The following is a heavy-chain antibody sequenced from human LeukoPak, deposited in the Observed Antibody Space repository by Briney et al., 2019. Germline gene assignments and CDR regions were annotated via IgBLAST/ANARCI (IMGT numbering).Heavy chain of an antibody. J-gene: IGHJ3*01. CDR2: IHSGGPT. CDR3: ARHYYDSSGYFHDAFDV. V-gene: IGHV3-66*04. CDR1: GFTVSRNF. D-gene: IGHD3-22*01. Sequence: GGSLRLSCAASGFTVSRNFLSWVRQAPGKGLEWVSVIHSGGPTYYADSVKGRFIISRDISKNTVSLQMNSLRVEDTAVYYCARHYYDSSGYFHDAFDVWGQGAKVTVSS.